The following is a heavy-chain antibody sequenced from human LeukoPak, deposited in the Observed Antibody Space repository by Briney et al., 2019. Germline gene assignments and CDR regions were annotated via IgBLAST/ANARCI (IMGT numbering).Heavy chain of an antibody. J-gene: IGHJ6*03. CDR2: IYTSGST. CDR3: ARGPMVRGVIIAPNGDYYYYMDV. V-gene: IGHV4-61*02. CDR1: GGSISSSSYY. D-gene: IGHD3-10*01. Sequence: SETLSLTCTVSGGSISSSSYYWSWIRQPAGKGLEWIGRIYTSGSTNYNPSLKSRVTISVDTSKNQFSLKLSSVTAADTAVYYCARGPMVRGVIIAPNGDYYYYMDVWGKGTTVTISS.